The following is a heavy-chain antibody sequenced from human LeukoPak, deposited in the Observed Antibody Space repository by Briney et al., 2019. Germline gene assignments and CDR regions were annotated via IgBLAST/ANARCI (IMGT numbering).Heavy chain of an antibody. CDR1: GGSFSSSSYY. CDR2: IYYSGTT. J-gene: IGHJ3*02. Sequence: SETLSLTCTVSGGSFSSSSYYWGWIRQPPGKGLEWIGSIYYSGTTYYNPSLKSRVTISVDTSKNQFSLKLSSVTAADTAVYYCARDTWEGAFDIWGQGTMVTVSS. D-gene: IGHD1-26*01. V-gene: IGHV4-39*07. CDR3: ARDTWEGAFDI.